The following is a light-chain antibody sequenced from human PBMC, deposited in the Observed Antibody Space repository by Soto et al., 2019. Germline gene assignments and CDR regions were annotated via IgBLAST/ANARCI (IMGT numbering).Light chain of an antibody. Sequence: EIVMTQSPATLSVSPGERVTLSCRASQSVGSNLAWYQQKSGQAPRLLMYGASTRATGITARFSGSGSGTEFTLTISSLQSEDFAVYYCQQYNDWPPAWTFGQGTKVEIK. CDR1: QSVGSN. J-gene: IGKJ1*01. V-gene: IGKV3-15*01. CDR3: QQYNDWPPAWT. CDR2: GAS.